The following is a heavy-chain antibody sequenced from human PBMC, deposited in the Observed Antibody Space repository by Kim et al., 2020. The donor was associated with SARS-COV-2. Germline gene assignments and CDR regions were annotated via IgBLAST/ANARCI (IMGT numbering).Heavy chain of an antibody. CDR1: GYTFPDYY. D-gene: IGHD2-21*02. J-gene: IGHJ6*02. Sequence: ASVKVSCKASGYTFPDYYIHWVRQAPGQGLEWMGWINPNSGDTNYAQKFQGWVTMTRDTSITTAYMDLRLRSDDTAVYYCARAGRDYYYYYYGMDVWGQGTTVTVSS. CDR3: ARAGRDYYYYYYGMDV. CDR2: INPNSGDT. V-gene: IGHV1-2*04.